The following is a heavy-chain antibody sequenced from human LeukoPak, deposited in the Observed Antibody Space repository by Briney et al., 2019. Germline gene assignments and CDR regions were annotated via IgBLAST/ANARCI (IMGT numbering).Heavy chain of an antibody. CDR2: IRYDGSNK. D-gene: IGHD3-22*01. Sequence: GGSLRLSCAASGFTFSSYGMHWVRQAPGKGLEWVAFIRYDGSNKYYADSVKGRFTISRDNSKNTLYLQMNSLRAEGTAVYYCAKDGYYYDSSGHVDYWGQGTLVTVSS. CDR3: AKDGYYYDSSGHVDY. CDR1: GFTFSSYG. V-gene: IGHV3-30*02. J-gene: IGHJ4*02.